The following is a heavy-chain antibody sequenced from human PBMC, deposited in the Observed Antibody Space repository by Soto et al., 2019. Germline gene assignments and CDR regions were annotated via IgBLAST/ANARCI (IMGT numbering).Heavy chain of an antibody. V-gene: IGHV1-8*02. D-gene: IGHD2-15*01. CDR1: GGTFSSYA. CDR3: ARGDCSGGSCYYYYYYMDV. J-gene: IGHJ6*03. CDR2: MNPNSGNT. Sequence: ASVKVSCKASGGTFSSYAISWVRQAPGQGLEWMGWMNPNSGNTGYAQKFQGRVTMTRNTSISTAYMELSSLRSEDTAVYYCARGDCSGGSCYYYYYYMDVWGKGTTVTVSS.